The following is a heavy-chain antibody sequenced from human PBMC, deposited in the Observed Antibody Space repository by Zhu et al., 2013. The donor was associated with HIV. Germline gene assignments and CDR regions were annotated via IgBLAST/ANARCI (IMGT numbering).Heavy chain of an antibody. J-gene: IGHJ4*02. V-gene: IGHV1-18*01. CDR1: GYTLPVMV. CDR2: ISGYNGNT. Sequence: QXVQSGAEVKKPGASVKVSCKASGYTLPVMVSAGCDRPLDKGLEWMGWISGYNGNTNYAQKLQGRVTMTRDTSTSTAYMDLRSLRSDDTAVYYCARRYSGTAHFDYWGQGTLVTVSS. D-gene: IGHD1-26*01. CDR3: ARRYSGTAHFDY.